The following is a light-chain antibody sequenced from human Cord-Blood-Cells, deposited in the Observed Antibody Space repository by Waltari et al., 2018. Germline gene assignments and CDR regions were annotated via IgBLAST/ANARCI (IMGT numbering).Light chain of an antibody. V-gene: IGLV2-14*01. J-gene: IGLJ1*01. CDR3: SSYTSSSTYV. CDR1: STYVGGYNY. CDR2: EVS. Sequence: QSALTQPASVSGSPGQSITISCTGTSTYVGGYNYVSWYQQHPGNAPKLMIYEVSNRPSGVSNRFSGSKSGNTASLTISGLQAEDEADYYCSSYTSSSTYVFGTGTKVTVL.